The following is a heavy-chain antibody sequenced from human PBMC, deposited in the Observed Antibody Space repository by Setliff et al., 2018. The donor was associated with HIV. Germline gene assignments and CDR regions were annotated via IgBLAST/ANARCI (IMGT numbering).Heavy chain of an antibody. CDR1: GGSISSDSYY. J-gene: IGHJ4*02. CDR2: INYSGNT. D-gene: IGHD4-17*01. V-gene: IGHV4-39*07. CDR3: AKKGNGDYHFDY. Sequence: SETLSLTCTVSGGSISSDSYYWGWIRQPPGKGLEWIASINYSGNTYHNPSLKTRVTISVDTSKNQFSLKLSSVTAVDTAVYYCAKKGNGDYHFDYWGQGTLVTVSS.